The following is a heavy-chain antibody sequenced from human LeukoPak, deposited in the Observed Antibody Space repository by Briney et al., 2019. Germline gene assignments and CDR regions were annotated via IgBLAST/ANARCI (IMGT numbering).Heavy chain of an antibody. V-gene: IGHV4-4*07. CDR3: ASTYSSGWYFDY. CDR2: IYTSGST. D-gene: IGHD6-19*01. Sequence: PSETLCLTCTVSGGPISSYYWSWIRQPAGKGLEWIGRIYTSGSTNYNPSLKSRVTISVDTSKNQFSLKLSSVTAADTAVYYCASTYSSGWYFDYWGQGTLVTVSS. CDR1: GGPISSYY. J-gene: IGHJ4*02.